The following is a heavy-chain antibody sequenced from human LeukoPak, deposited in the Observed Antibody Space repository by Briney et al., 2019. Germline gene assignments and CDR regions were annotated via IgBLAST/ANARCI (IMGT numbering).Heavy chain of an antibody. Sequence: GGSLRLSCAASGFTFSTYWMNWVRQAPGKGLEWVANIKEDGSEIYYLDSVKGRFTISRDNAKNSLYLQMNSLRAEDTAVYYCARVIGFGWFDPWGQGTLVTVSS. CDR3: ARVIGFGWFDP. V-gene: IGHV3-7*01. CDR2: IKEDGSEI. J-gene: IGHJ5*02. D-gene: IGHD3-3*01. CDR1: GFTFSTYW.